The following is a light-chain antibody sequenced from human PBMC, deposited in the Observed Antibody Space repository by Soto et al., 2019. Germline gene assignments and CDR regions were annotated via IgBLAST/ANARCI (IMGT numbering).Light chain of an antibody. V-gene: IGKV1-5*01. J-gene: IGKJ1*01. CDR1: QSISSR. CDR3: QHYNTYSGT. CDR2: DAS. Sequence: DIQMTQAPSTVSASVGDRVTITCRASQSISSRLAWYQQKPGKAPNVLIFDASALESGVPSRFSGSGSGTEFTLTVSSLQPDDFATYYCQHYNTYSGTFGQGTKVDIK.